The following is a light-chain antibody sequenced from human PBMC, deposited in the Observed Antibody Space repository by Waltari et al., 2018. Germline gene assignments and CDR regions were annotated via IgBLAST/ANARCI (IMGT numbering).Light chain of an antibody. V-gene: IGKV3-11*01. J-gene: IGKJ4*01. Sequence: EILLTQSPATLSLSPGERAILSCRASRSVSRFLAWYQQRPGQAPRLLIYDASNRASGIPARFSGSGFGTEFTLTISSLEPEDFAVYYCQQRSNWLTFGGGTKVEMK. CDR1: RSVSRF. CDR3: QQRSNWLT. CDR2: DAS.